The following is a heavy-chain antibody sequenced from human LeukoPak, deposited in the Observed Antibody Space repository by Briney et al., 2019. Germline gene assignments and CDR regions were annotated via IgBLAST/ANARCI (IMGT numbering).Heavy chain of an antibody. CDR2: ISSSSSTI. Sequence: GGSLRLSCAASGFTFDDYAMHWVRQAPGKGLEWVSYISSSSSTIYYADSVKGRFTISRDNAKNSLYLQMNSLRVEDTAVYYCARDHPDYWGQGTLVTVSS. CDR3: ARDHPDY. CDR1: GFTFDDYA. V-gene: IGHV3-48*04. J-gene: IGHJ4*02.